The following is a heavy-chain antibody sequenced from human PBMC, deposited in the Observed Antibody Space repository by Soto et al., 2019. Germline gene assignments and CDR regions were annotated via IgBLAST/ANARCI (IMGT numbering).Heavy chain of an antibody. J-gene: IGHJ5*02. D-gene: IGHD2-15*01. CDR2: IIPIFGTS. CDR1: GGSFSSNT. Sequence: QLQLVQSGAEVKKPGSSVNVSCKTSGGSFSSNTITWVRQAPGQGLEWMGGIIPIFGTSNYAQKFQGRVTITADESKNTVYMELSRLRYEDTAVYYCARDVLLVVVSATRAAGWFDPWGQGTLVTVSS. V-gene: IGHV1-69*01. CDR3: ARDVLLVVVSATRAAGWFDP.